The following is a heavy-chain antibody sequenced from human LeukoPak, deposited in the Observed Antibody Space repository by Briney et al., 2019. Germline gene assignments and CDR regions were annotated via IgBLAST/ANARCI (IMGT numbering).Heavy chain of an antibody. V-gene: IGHV3-23*01. CDR1: GFTFSNYA. J-gene: IGHJ4*02. CDR3: AKGFQTYGELSFDV. CDR2: VSGSASNT. D-gene: IGHD4-17*01. Sequence: PGGSLRLSCAASGFTFSNYALSWVRQAPGKGLEWVSTVSGSASNTYYADSVKGRSTISRDNSKTTLYLQMNSLRADDTAVYYCAKGFQTYGELSFDVWGQGTLVAVSS.